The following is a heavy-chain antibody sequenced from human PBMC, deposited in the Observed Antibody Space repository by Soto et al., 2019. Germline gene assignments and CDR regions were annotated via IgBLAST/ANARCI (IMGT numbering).Heavy chain of an antibody. CDR1: GGSISSGNYY. CDR3: ATMETPATGLYYFDS. V-gene: IGHV4-30-4*01. J-gene: IGHJ4*02. Sequence: PSETLSLTCTVSGGSISSGNYYWSWIRQPPGKGLEWIGFISYSGSTYYNASLKSRVTISVDASKNQFSLNLSFVTAAATAVYYCATMETPATGLYYFDSWGQGTLVTVSS. CDR2: ISYSGST. D-gene: IGHD1-1*01.